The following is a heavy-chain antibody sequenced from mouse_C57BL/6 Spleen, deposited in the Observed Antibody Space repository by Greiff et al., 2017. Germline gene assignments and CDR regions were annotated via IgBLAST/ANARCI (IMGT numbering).Heavy chain of an antibody. CDR1: GYTFTDYY. CDR2: IYPGSGNT. J-gene: IGHJ4*01. V-gene: IGHV1-76*01. CDR3: AREYYGSSPYYAMDY. Sequence: QVQLKESGAELVRPGASVKLSCKASGYTFTDYYINWVKQRPGQGLEWIARIYPGSGNTYYNEKFKGKATLTAEKSSSTAYMQLSSLTSEDSAVYFCAREYYGSSPYYAMDYWGQGTSVTVSS. D-gene: IGHD1-1*01.